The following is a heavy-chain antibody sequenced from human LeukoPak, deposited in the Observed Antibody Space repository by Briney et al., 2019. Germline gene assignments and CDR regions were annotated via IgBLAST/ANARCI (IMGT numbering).Heavy chain of an antibody. CDR1: GFTFSRYG. CDR3: ARSTVTTHGYFDY. J-gene: IGHJ4*02. V-gene: IGHV3-33*01. Sequence: GKSLRLSCAASGFTFSRYGMHWVRQASGKGLEWVAVIWFDGSNTYYADSVKGRFTISRDTSKNTLYLQMNSLRAEDTAKYYCARSTVTTHGYFDYWGKGTLVTVSS. CDR2: IWFDGSNT. D-gene: IGHD4-17*01.